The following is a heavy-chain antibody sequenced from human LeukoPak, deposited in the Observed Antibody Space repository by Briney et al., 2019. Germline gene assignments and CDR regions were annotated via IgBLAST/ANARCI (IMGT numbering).Heavy chain of an antibody. CDR3: ARLVEYGSSSFDS. V-gene: IGHV4-39*01. CDR2: IYYSGAT. D-gene: IGHD6-6*01. Sequence: PSETLSLTCTVSGGSISSSSYYWGWIRQPPGKGLEWIGHIYYSGATYYNASLKSRVTISVDTSKNQFSLKLNLVTAADTAVYYCARLVEYGSSSFDSWGQGTLVTVSS. CDR1: GGSISSSSYY. J-gene: IGHJ4*02.